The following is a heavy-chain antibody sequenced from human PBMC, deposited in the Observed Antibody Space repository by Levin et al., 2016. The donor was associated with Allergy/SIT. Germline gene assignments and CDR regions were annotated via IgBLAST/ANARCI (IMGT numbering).Heavy chain of an antibody. CDR1: GYTFTSYD. V-gene: IGHV1-8*01. D-gene: IGHD6-13*01. J-gene: IGHJ6*02. CDR2: MNPNSGNT. CDR3: ARVVGYSSSWYEGLWAYYYYYGMDV. Sequence: ASVKVSCKASGYTFTSYDINWVRQATGQGLEWMGWMNPNSGNTGYAQKFQGRVTMTRNTSISTAYMELSSLRSEDTAVYYCARVVGYSSSWYEGLWAYYYYYGMDVWGQGTTVTVSS.